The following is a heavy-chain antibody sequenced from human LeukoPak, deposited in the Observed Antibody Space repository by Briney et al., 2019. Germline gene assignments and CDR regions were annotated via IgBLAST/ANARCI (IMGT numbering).Heavy chain of an antibody. J-gene: IGHJ4*02. CDR2: IYHSGST. D-gene: IGHD3-3*01. CDR1: GYSISSGYY. Sequence: PSETLSLTCTVSGYSISSGYYWGWIRQPPGKGLEWIGSIYHSGSTYYNPSLKSRVTISVDTSKNQFSLKLSSVTAADTAVYYCARVLRFLGWQIWGQGTLVTVSS. V-gene: IGHV4-38-2*02. CDR3: ARVLRFLGWQI.